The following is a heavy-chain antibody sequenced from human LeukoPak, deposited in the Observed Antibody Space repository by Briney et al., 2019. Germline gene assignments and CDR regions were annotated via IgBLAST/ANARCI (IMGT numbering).Heavy chain of an antibody. CDR1: GFSITSYW. CDR2: IKQDGSEK. V-gene: IGHV3-7*01. D-gene: IGHD3-10*01. J-gene: IGHJ6*03. CDR3: ARVGITMVRGVIHYYYYYYMDV. Sequence: GGSLRLSCAASGFSITSYWMTWVRQAPGNGLEWVANIKQDGSEKYYVDSVKGRFTISRDNAKNSLYLQMNSLRAEDTAVYYCARVGITMVRGVIHYYYYYYMDVWGKGTTVTISS.